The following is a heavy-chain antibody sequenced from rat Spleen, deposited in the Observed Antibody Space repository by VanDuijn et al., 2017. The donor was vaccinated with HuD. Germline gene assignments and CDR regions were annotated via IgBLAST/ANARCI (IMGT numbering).Heavy chain of an antibody. CDR3: ARAITGDY. CDR2: ISTGGGNT. CDR1: GFTFSNYG. Sequence: EVQLVESGGDLVQPGRSLKLSCAASGFTFSNYGLHWIRQAPTKGLEWVASISTGGGNTYYRDSVKGRFTISGDNAKSTLYLQMNSLRSEDTATYYCARAITGDYWGQGVMVTVSS. J-gene: IGHJ2*01. V-gene: IGHV5-19*01. D-gene: IGHD5-1*01.